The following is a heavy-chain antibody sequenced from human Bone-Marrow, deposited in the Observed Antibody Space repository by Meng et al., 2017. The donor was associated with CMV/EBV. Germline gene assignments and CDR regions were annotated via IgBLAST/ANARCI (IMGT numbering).Heavy chain of an antibody. Sequence: GESLKISCEASGFTVSTNYMSWVRQAPGKGLEWVSVIYSGGTTYYADSVKGRFTISRDNSKNTLYLQMNSLRAEDTAVYYCAKVEGRGRLDYYYYGMDVWGQGTTVTVSS. CDR3: AKVEGRGRLDYYYYGMDV. J-gene: IGHJ6*02. D-gene: IGHD3-10*01. CDR2: IYSGGTT. CDR1: GFTVSTNY. V-gene: IGHV3-53*01.